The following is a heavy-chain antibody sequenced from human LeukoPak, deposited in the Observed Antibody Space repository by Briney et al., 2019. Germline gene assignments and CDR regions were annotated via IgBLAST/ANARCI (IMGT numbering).Heavy chain of an antibody. V-gene: IGHV3-21*01. D-gene: IGHD3-22*01. CDR2: ITNSGSYI. CDR3: ARLRGYYDSSGYYPIDY. J-gene: IGHJ3*01. Sequence: GGSLRLSCAVSGFTFSLYSMNWVRQAPGKGLEWVSSITNSGSYIYYADSVKGRFTISRDNAKNSLYLQMNSLRAEDTAVYYCARLRGYYDSSGYYPIDYWGQGTMVTVSS. CDR1: GFTFSLYS.